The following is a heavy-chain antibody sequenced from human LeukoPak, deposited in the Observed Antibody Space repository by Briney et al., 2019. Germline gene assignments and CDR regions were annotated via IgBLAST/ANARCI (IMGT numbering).Heavy chain of an antibody. D-gene: IGHD3-10*01. Sequence: GGSLRLSCAASGFTFSSYGMTWVRQAPGKGLEWVSAISGSGGSTYYADSVKGRFTISRDNSKNTLYLQMNSLRAEDTAVYYCAKDRMVRGVILYRSHYWGQGTLVTVSS. CDR3: AKDRMVRGVILYRSHY. CDR2: ISGSGGST. J-gene: IGHJ4*02. CDR1: GFTFSSYG. V-gene: IGHV3-23*01.